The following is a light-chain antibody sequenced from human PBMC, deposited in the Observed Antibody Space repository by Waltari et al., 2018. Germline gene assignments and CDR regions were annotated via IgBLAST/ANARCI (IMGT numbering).Light chain of an antibody. J-gene: IGKJ4*01. Sequence: DIHMTQSPSSLSASVGDRVTITCRASQFINRYLNWYQQKPGRAPKLVIYAASTLQVGVPARFHGSGFGTEFTLTINNLQPDDFATYYCQQSFSSPLTFGGGA. CDR2: AAS. CDR1: QFINRY. CDR3: QQSFSSPLT. V-gene: IGKV1-39*01.